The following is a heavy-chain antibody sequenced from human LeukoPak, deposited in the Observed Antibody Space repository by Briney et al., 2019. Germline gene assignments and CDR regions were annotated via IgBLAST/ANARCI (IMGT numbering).Heavy chain of an antibody. V-gene: IGHV4-39*01. D-gene: IGHD6-25*01. Sequence: SETLSLTCNVSGVSISSSSYYWGWIRQPPGKGLEWIGSIYSSGSTYYNSSLKSRVTISIDTSKNQVSLKMSSVTAADAAVYYCAKSGGYGLIDYWGQGTLVTVSS. CDR1: GVSISSSSYY. CDR3: AKSGGYGLIDY. J-gene: IGHJ4*01. CDR2: IYSSGST.